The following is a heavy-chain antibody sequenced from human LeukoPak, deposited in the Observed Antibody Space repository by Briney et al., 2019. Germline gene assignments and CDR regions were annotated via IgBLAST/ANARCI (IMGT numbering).Heavy chain of an antibody. Sequence: ASVKVSCKASGYIFTSYGISWVRQAPGQGLEWMGWISVYNGNTNYPQRLQGRVTMTTDTSTATAYMELRSLTSDDTAVYYCGRQFCSDSNCDSWLDPWGQGSLVTVSS. J-gene: IGHJ5*02. CDR2: ISVYNGNT. D-gene: IGHD3-3*02. CDR3: GRQFCSDSNCDSWLDP. V-gene: IGHV1-18*01. CDR1: GYIFTSYG.